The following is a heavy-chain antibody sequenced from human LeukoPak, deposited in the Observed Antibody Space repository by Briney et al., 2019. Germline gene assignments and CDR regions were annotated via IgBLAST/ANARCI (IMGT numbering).Heavy chain of an antibody. D-gene: IGHD2-15*01. CDR2: ITTSGGST. Sequence: GGSLRLSCAASGFTFSIYALSWVRQPPGKGLEWVSCITTSGGSTYYADSVKGRFTISSDNSKNTLYLQMDSLRVEDTAVYYCAKSDGSSCYSAIEYWGQGTLVTVSS. CDR1: GFTFSIYA. CDR3: AKSDGSSCYSAIEY. V-gene: IGHV3-23*01. J-gene: IGHJ4*02.